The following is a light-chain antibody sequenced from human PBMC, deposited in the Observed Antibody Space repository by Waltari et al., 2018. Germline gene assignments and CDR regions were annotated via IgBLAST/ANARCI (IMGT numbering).Light chain of an antibody. J-gene: IGLJ3*02. CDR2: GNS. CDR1: SSNIGAGYD. V-gene: IGLV1-40*01. Sequence: QSVLTQPPSVSGAPGQRVTISCTGSSSNIGAGYDVHWYQQLPGTAPKLLISGNSNRPSGVPDRFSGSKPGTSASLAITGLQAEDEADYYCQSYDSSLSGSRVFGGGTKLTVL. CDR3: QSYDSSLSGSRV.